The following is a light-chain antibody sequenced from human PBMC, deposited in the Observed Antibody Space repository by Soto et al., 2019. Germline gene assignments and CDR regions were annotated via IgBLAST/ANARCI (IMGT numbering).Light chain of an antibody. CDR2: GAS. J-gene: IGKJ1*01. CDR1: QSISDT. Sequence: EIVLTQSPGIMSLSPGGRATLSCRASQSISDTLAWYQQKPGQAPRLLIHGASTRATGFPARFSGSGSGTDFTLTISSLQSEDFAVYYCQQYNNWPWTFGQGTKVDIK. CDR3: QQYNNWPWT. V-gene: IGKV3-15*01.